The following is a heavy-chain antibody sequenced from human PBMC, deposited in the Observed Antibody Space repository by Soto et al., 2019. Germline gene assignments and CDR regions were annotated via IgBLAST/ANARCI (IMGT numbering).Heavy chain of an antibody. Sequence: GGSLRLSCAASGLTFSSYAMHWVLQAPGKGIKWMAVISYVGSNKYYADSVKGRFTISRDNSKNTLYLQMNSLRAEDTSVYYCAKDLEQWLATFAFDIWGQGTMVTVSS. CDR1: GLTFSSYA. J-gene: IGHJ3*02. CDR3: AKDLEQWLATFAFDI. V-gene: IGHV3-30*01. CDR2: ISYVGSNK. D-gene: IGHD6-19*01.